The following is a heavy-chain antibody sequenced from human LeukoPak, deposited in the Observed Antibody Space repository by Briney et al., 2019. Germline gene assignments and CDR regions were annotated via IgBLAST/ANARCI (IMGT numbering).Heavy chain of an antibody. D-gene: IGHD2-21*02. J-gene: IGHJ3*02. Sequence: SETLSLTCAVSGGSISSGGYSWSWIRQPPGKGLEWIGYIYHSGSTYYNPSLKSRVTISVDTSKNQFSLKLSSVTAADTAVYYCARDRYCGGDCYSRWDAFDIWGQGTMVTVSS. CDR2: IYHSGST. CDR3: ARDRYCGGDCYSRWDAFDI. CDR1: GGSISSGGYS. V-gene: IGHV4-30-2*05.